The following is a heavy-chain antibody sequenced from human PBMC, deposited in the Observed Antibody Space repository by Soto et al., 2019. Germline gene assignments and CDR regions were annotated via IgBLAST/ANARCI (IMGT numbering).Heavy chain of an antibody. CDR2: IYHSGST. Sequence: PSETLSLTCAVSGGSISSSNWWSWLRQPPGKGLEWIGKIYHSGSTNYNPSLKSRVTISVDKSKNQFSLKLSSVTAADTAVYYCARAPPITMIVVVSGAFDIWGQGTMVT. V-gene: IGHV4-4*02. J-gene: IGHJ3*02. CDR1: GGSISSSNW. CDR3: ARAPPITMIVVVSGAFDI. D-gene: IGHD3-22*01.